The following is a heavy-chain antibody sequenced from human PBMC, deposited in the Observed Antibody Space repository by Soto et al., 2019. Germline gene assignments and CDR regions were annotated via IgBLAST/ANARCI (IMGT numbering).Heavy chain of an antibody. CDR2: ISGSGAGK. Sequence: GGSLRLACSASGFTFSSYAMSWVRQAPGKGLEWVSAISGSGAGKYYADSVKGRFTISRDNSKNTVYLQMSSLRAEDTAVYSCAKDRLHNTGGRYFDYWDLGTLVTVSS. V-gene: IGHV3-23*01. CDR1: GFTFSSYA. CDR3: AKDRLHNTGGRYFDY. J-gene: IGHJ4*02. D-gene: IGHD7-27*01.